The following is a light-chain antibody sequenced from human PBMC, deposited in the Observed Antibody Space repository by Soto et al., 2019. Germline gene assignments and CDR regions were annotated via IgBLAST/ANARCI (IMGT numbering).Light chain of an antibody. CDR1: YSDIGGYNY. CDR2: DVT. CDR3: SSYTIRSTLGV. J-gene: IGLJ2*01. V-gene: IGLV2-14*03. Sequence: QSALTQPASVSGSPGQSITISCTGAYSDIGGYNYVSWYQQHPGKAPKLMIYDVTNRPSGVSYRFSGSKSGNTASLTISGLQAEDEADYYCSSYTIRSTLGVFGGGTKLTVL.